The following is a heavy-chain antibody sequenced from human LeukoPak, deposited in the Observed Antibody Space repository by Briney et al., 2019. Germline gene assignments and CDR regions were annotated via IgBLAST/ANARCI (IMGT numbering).Heavy chain of an antibody. J-gene: IGHJ5*02. V-gene: IGHV4-4*07. Sequence: PSETLSLTCTVSGGSISSYYWSWIRQPAGKGLEWIGRIYTSGSTNYNPSLKSRVTMSVDTSKNQFSLKLSSVTAADTAVYYCARDGDIVVDLNWFDPWGQGTLVTVSS. D-gene: IGHD2-2*01. CDR3: ARDGDIVVDLNWFDP. CDR2: IYTSGST. CDR1: GGSISSYY.